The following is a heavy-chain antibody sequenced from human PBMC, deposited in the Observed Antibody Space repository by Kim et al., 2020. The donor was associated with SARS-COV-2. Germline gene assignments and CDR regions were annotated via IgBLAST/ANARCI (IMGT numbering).Heavy chain of an antibody. D-gene: IGHD3-22*01. V-gene: IGHV3-21*01. Sequence: GGSLRLSCAASGFTFSSYSMNWVRQAPGKGLEWVSSISSSSSYIYYADSVKGRFTISRDNAKNSLYLQMNSLRAEDTAVYYCARGYYDSSGYYYGWFDPWGQGTLVTVSS. CDR1: GFTFSSYS. CDR2: ISSSSSYI. CDR3: ARGYYDSSGYYYGWFDP. J-gene: IGHJ5*02.